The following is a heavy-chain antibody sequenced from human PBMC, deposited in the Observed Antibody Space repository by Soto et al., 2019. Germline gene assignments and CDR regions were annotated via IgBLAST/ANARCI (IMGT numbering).Heavy chain of an antibody. D-gene: IGHD3-10*01. J-gene: IGHJ6*02. CDR3: ARGNRLWFGELFHYGMDV. CDR1: GFTFSSYG. V-gene: IGHV3-33*01. CDR2: IWYDGSSK. Sequence: GGSLRLSCAASGFTFSSYGMHWVRQAPGKGLEWVAVIWYDGSSKYYADSVKGRFTISRDNSKNTLYLQMNSLRAEDTAVYYCARGNRLWFGELFHYGMDVWGQGTTVTVSS.